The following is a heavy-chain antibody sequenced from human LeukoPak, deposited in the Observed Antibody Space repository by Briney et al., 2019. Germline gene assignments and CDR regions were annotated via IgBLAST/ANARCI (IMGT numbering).Heavy chain of an antibody. V-gene: IGHV3-7*01. CDR2: INQDGSEE. CDR1: GFTFSNYW. D-gene: IGHD5-12*01. CDR3: VRDGGVSGYDLLDY. Sequence: GGSLRLSCAASGFTFSNYWMTWVRQAPGKGLEWVAHINQDGSEEHYIDSAKARFTISRDNAKNSLSLQMNSLRAEDTAVYYCVRDGGVSGYDLLDYWGQGTLVTVSS. J-gene: IGHJ4*02.